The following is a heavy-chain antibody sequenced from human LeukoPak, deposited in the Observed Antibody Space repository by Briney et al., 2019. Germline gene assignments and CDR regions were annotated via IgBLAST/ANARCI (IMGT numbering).Heavy chain of an antibody. J-gene: IGHJ4*02. D-gene: IGHD3-10*01. V-gene: IGHV4-34*01. CDR1: GGSFTGYY. CDR2: INQCGST. Sequence: SDPLSLTCAVNGGSFTGYYWIWLRQFPGKGLEWNGEINQCGSTSYNSALTSRLTKSLGTYKNELSLKLSSVTAEDTAIHYCARGGYGPGSHYKYWGEGTLVSVSS. CDR3: ARGGYGPGSHYKY.